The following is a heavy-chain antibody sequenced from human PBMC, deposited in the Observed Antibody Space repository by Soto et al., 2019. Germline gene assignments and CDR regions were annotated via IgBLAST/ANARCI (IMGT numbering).Heavy chain of an antibody. CDR1: GFTFSSYE. CDR2: ISSSGSTI. J-gene: IGHJ4*02. Sequence: EVQLVESEGGLVQPGGSLRLSCAASGFTFSSYEMNWVRQAPGKGLEWVSYISSSGSTIYYADSVKGRFTISRDNAKNSLYLQMNSLRAEDTAVYYCARGGYYVWGSYRYRASFDYWGQGTLVTVSS. V-gene: IGHV3-48*03. D-gene: IGHD3-16*02. CDR3: ARGGYYVWGSYRYRASFDY.